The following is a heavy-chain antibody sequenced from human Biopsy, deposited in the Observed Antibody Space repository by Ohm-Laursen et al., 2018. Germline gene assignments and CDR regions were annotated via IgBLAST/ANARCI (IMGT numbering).Heavy chain of an antibody. CDR1: GGSFTGHY. CDR3: ARASNDSGGLYFPR. D-gene: IGHD4-23*01. Sequence: SDTLSLTCTVSGGSFTGHYWSWIRQPPGKGLEWIGHISCTGYTSYNASLKSRVTISVDTSRNHFSLRLSSLTAADTAVYYCARASNDSGGLYFPRWGQGTLLTVSS. CDR2: ISCTGYT. V-gene: IGHV4-59*11. J-gene: IGHJ4*02.